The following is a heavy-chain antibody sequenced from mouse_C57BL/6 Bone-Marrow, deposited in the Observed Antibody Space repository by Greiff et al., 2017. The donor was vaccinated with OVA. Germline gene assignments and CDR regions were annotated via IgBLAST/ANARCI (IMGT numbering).Heavy chain of an antibody. D-gene: IGHD1-1*01. CDR3: ARFLPITTEGVCWYFDV. CDR2: IHPNSGST. CDR1: GYTFTSYW. J-gene: IGHJ1*03. V-gene: IGHV1-64*01. Sequence: QVHVKQPGAELVKPGASVKLSCKASGYTFTSYWMHWVKQRPGQGLEWIGMIHPNSGSTNYNEKFKSKATLTVDKSSSTAYMQLSSLTSEDSAVYYCARFLPITTEGVCWYFDVWGTGTTVTVSS.